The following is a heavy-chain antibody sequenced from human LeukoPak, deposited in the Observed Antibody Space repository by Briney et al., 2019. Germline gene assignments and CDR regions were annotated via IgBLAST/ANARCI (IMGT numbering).Heavy chain of an antibody. V-gene: IGHV4-4*02. CDR2: IYHSGST. CDR1: GGSISSSNW. CDR3: ARGAQEGGSYYSGPTGARPEYFDY. D-gene: IGHD1-26*01. J-gene: IGHJ4*02. Sequence: PSETLSLTCAVSGGSISSSNWWGWVRQPPGKGLEWIGEIYHSGSTNYNPSLKSRVTISVDKSKNQFSLKLSSVTAADTAVYYCARGAQEGGSYYSGPTGARPEYFDYWGQGTLVTVSS.